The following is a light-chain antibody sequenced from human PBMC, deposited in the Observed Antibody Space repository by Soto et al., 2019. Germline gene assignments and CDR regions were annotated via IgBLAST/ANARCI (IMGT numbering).Light chain of an antibody. V-gene: IGKV3-20*01. Sequence: ETVLTQSPGTLSLSPGERATLSCRASQSVSSSYLGWYQQKPGQAPRLLISGASSRATGIPDRFSGSGSGTDFTLTISRLEPEDFAVYYCQQYGSSPLTFGQGTKVEIK. CDR2: GAS. CDR1: QSVSSSY. CDR3: QQYGSSPLT. J-gene: IGKJ1*01.